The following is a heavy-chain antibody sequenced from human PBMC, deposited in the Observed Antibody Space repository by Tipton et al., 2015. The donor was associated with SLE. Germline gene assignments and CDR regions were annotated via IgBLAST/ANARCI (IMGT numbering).Heavy chain of an antibody. CDR1: GGSFSGYY. J-gene: IGHJ3*02. CDR2: INHSGST. D-gene: IGHD3-22*01. Sequence: TLSLTCAVYGGSFSGYYWSWIRQPPGKGLEWIGEINHSGSTNYNPSLKSRVTMSVDTSKNQFSLKLSSVTAADTAVYYCARVGYYYDSSGYYWLAFDIWGQGTMVTVSS. V-gene: IGHV4-34*01. CDR3: ARVGYYYDSSGYYWLAFDI.